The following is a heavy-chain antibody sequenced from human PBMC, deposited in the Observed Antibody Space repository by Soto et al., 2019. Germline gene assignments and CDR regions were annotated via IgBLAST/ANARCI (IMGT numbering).Heavy chain of an antibody. CDR1: GFTFSSCA. J-gene: IGHJ4*02. V-gene: IGHV3-30*04. Sequence: QVQLVESGGGVVQPGRSLRLSCAASGFTFSSCAMHWVRQAPGKGLEWLAVISYDGTNKYYADYVKGRFTISRDNSKNTLYLQMNSLRAEDTALYYCARDRGGVVVAATLDYWGQGALVTVSS. CDR2: ISYDGTNK. D-gene: IGHD2-15*01. CDR3: ARDRGGVVVAATLDY.